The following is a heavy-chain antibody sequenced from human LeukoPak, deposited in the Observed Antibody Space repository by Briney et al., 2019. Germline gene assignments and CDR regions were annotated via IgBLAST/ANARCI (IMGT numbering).Heavy chain of an antibody. D-gene: IGHD2-2*01. CDR3: ARGCSSTSCYTNWFDP. J-gene: IGHJ5*02. V-gene: IGHV1-2*04. CDR2: INPNSGGT. Sequence: ASVKVSCKAPGYTFTGYYMHWVRQAPGQGLEWMGWINPNSGGTNYAQKFQGWVTMTRDTSISTAYMELSRLRSDDTAVYYCARGCSSTSCYTNWFDPWGQGTLVTVSS. CDR1: GYTFTGYY.